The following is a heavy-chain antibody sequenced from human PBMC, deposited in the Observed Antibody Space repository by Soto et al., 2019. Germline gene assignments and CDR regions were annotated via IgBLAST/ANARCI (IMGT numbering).Heavy chain of an antibody. CDR1: GGSIRSYY. CDR3: ARLPVDAFDI. D-gene: IGHD4-4*01. V-gene: IGHV4-59*08. Sequence: PSETLSLTCTVSGGSIRSYYWSWFRQPPGKGLEWIGYIYYSGSTNYNPSLKSRVTISVDTSKNQFSLKLTSVTAADTAVYYCARLPVDAFDIWGQGTMVTVSS. CDR2: IYYSGST. J-gene: IGHJ3*02.